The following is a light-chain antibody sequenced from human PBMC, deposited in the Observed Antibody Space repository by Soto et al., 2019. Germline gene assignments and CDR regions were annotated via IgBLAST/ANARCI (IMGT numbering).Light chain of an antibody. J-gene: IGKJ2*01. CDR1: QSLSNTY. Sequence: EIVLTQSPGTLSLSPGERATLSCRASQSLSNTYLAWYQQKPGQAPRLLIYAVSSRATGIPDRFSGSGSGTDFTLTISRLEPEDFAVYYCQQYGRSPYTFGQGTKADIK. CDR3: QQYGRSPYT. V-gene: IGKV3-20*01. CDR2: AVS.